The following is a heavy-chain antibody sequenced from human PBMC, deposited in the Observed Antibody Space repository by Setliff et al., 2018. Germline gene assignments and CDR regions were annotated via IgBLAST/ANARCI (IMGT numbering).Heavy chain of an antibody. V-gene: IGHV3-74*01. J-gene: IGHJ6*02. CDR3: VRDWYGIDV. CDR2: INNDGSNT. CDR1: GFTFSSYW. Sequence: LRLSCAVSGFTFSSYWMHWVRQVPGKGLVWVSFINNDGSNTNYADSVKGRFTISRDNTKNTLYLQMNSLRADDTAVYYCVRDWYGIDVWGQGTTVTVSS.